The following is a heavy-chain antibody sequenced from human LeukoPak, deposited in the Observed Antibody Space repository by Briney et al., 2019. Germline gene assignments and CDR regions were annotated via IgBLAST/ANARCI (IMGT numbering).Heavy chain of an antibody. CDR3: ARHATAFGYYYYMDV. D-gene: IGHD2-15*01. Sequence: SETLSLTCAVYGGSFSGYYWSWIRQPPGRGLEWIGEINHSGSTNYNPSLKSRVTISVGTSKNQFSLKLSSVTAADTAVYYCARHATAFGYYYYMDVWGKGTTVTVSS. V-gene: IGHV4-34*01. J-gene: IGHJ6*03. CDR2: INHSGST. CDR1: GGSFSGYY.